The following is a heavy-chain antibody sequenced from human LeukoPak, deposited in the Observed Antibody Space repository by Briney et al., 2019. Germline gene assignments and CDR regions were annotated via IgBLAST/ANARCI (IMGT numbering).Heavy chain of an antibody. CDR3: ARVSGFGELLHAFDY. D-gene: IGHD3-10*01. J-gene: IGHJ4*02. Sequence: ASVKVSCKASGGTFSSYAISWVRQAPGQGLKWMGGIIPIFGTANYAQKFQGRVTITTDESTSTAYMELSSLRSEDTAVYYCARVSGFGELLHAFDYWGQGTLVTVSS. V-gene: IGHV1-69*05. CDR1: GGTFSSYA. CDR2: IIPIFGTA.